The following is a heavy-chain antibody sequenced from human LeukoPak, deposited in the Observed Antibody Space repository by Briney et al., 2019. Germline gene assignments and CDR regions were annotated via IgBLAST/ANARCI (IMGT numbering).Heavy chain of an antibody. V-gene: IGHV3-23*01. D-gene: IGHD3-10*01. CDR1: GFTFSTYT. CDR3: AKSKRGFGEFFADI. J-gene: IGHJ3*02. CDR2: ISGGGEHT. Sequence: GGSLRLSCAASGFTFSTYTMNWVRQAPGKGLEWVADISGGGEHTFYADSVKGRFTISRDNSKNTLYLQMNSLRAEDTAVYYCAKSKRGFGEFFADIWGQGTMVTVSS.